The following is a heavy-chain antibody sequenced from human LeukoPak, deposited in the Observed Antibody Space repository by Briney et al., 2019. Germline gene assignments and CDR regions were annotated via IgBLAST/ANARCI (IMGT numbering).Heavy chain of an antibody. Sequence: GGSLRLSCVGSGFSFRSHWVNWVRQPPGKGLEWVANIKPDGSDKYYVDSARGRFTVSRDNAKNSAFLQMNSLRAEDTAIYYRAAISAQTFDIWGQGTLVSVSS. D-gene: IGHD5-24*01. V-gene: IGHV3-7*01. CDR2: IKPDGSDK. J-gene: IGHJ3*02. CDR1: GFSFRSHW. CDR3: AAISAQTFDI.